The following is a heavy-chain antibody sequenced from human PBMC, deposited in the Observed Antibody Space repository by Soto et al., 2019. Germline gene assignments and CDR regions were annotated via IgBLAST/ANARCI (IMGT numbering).Heavy chain of an antibody. J-gene: IGHJ5*02. D-gene: IGHD3-10*01. CDR2: ISAYNGNT. V-gene: IGHV1-18*01. CDR3: ARNEVGDMRGFDP. CDR1: GYTFTSYG. Sequence: ASVKVSCKASGYTFTSYGISWVRQAPGQGLEWMGWISAYNGNTNYAQKLQSRVTMTTDTSTSTAYMELKSLKSDDTAVYYCARNEVGDMRGFDPWGQGTLVTVSS.